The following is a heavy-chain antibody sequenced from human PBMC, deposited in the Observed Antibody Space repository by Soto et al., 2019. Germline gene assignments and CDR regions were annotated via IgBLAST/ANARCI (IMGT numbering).Heavy chain of an antibody. Sequence: SVKVSCKAAGDGFPSYYMHWVRQAPGQGLEWMGIINPSGGSKSYEQKFQGRVTMTRDTSTSTVYMELRSLRSADTAVYDCARAGHRSGWDDWGQGTLVTVSS. CDR2: INPSGGSK. D-gene: IGHD6-19*01. CDR3: ARAGHRSGWDD. V-gene: IGHV1-46*01. CDR1: GDGFPSYY. J-gene: IGHJ4*02.